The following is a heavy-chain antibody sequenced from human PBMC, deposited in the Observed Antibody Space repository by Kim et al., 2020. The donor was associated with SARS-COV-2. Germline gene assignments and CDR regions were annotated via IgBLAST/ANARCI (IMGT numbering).Heavy chain of an antibody. CDR3: ARDQKDSSGFDY. J-gene: IGHJ4*02. CDR2: IIPIFGTA. CDR1: GGTFSSYA. V-gene: IGHV1-69*13. D-gene: IGHD3-22*01. Sequence: SVKVSCKASGGTFSSYAISWVRQAPGQGLEWMGGIIPIFGTANYAQKFQGRVTITADESTSTAYMELSSLRSEDTAVYYCARDQKDSSGFDYWGQGTLVTVSS.